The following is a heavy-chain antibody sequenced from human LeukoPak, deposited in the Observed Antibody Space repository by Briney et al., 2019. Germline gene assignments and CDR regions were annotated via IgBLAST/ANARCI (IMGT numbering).Heavy chain of an antibody. CDR1: GGSISSGDYY. J-gene: IGHJ6*03. Sequence: PSQTLSLTCTVSGGSISSGDYYWSWIRQPPGKGLEWIGYIYYSGSTYYNPSLKSRVTISVDTSKNQFSLKLSSVTAADTAVYYCASCYRRGVYYYYMDVWGKGTTVTVSS. V-gene: IGHV4-30-4*01. D-gene: IGHD2-21*01. CDR3: ASCYRRGVYYYYMDV. CDR2: IYYSGST.